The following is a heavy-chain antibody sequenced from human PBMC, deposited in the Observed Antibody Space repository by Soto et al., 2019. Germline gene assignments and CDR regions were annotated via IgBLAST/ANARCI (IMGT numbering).Heavy chain of an antibody. Sequence: SETLYLTCAVYGGSFSGYYWSWIRQPPGKGLEWMGEINHSGSTNYNPSLKSRVNISVDTSKNQFSLKLSSVTAADTAVYYCARAGQWLGHRVRAFDIWGQGTMVTVSS. V-gene: IGHV4-34*01. CDR2: INHSGST. J-gene: IGHJ3*02. CDR1: GGSFSGYY. D-gene: IGHD6-19*01. CDR3: ARAGQWLGHRVRAFDI.